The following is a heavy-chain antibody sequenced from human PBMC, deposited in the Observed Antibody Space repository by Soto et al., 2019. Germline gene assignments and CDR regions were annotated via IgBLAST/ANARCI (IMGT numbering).Heavy chain of an antibody. Sequence: GGSLRLSCAASGFNFSSYVMNCVRQAPGKGLEYVSGIRGNGVGTYYANSVQGRFTISRDNSKNTVYLQMGSLRPEDMAVYYCARRARPDFYYMDVWGKGTTVTVSS. J-gene: IGHJ6*03. CDR3: ARRARPDFYYMDV. CDR1: GFNFSSYV. CDR2: IRGNGVGT. V-gene: IGHV3-64*01. D-gene: IGHD6-6*01.